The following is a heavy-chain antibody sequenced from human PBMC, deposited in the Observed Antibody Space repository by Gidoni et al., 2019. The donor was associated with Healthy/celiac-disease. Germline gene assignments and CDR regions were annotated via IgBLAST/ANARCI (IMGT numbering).Heavy chain of an antibody. V-gene: IGHV4-39*01. CDR2: IYYSGST. D-gene: IGHD6-13*01. Sequence: QLQLQESGPGLVKPSEPLSLTCTVSGGSISSSSYYWGWIRQPPGKGLEWIGSIYYSGSTYYNPSLKSRVTISVDTSKNQFSLKLSSVTAADTAVYYCARISEEQLLVWGQGTLVTVSS. CDR1: GGSISSSSYY. CDR3: ARISEEQLLV. J-gene: IGHJ4*02.